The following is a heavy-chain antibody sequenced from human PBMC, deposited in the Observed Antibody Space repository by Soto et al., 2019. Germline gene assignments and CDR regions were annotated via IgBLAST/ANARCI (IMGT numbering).Heavy chain of an antibody. CDR1: GGSFSGDY. Sequence: SETLSLTCAVYGGSFSGDYWSWIRQPPGNGLEWIGEINHSGSTNYNPSLKSRVTISVDTSKNQFSLKLSSVTAADTAVYYCARGGITMVRGVFAIGLVFDYWGQGTLVTVSS. J-gene: IGHJ4*02. V-gene: IGHV4-34*01. D-gene: IGHD3-10*01. CDR2: INHSGST. CDR3: ARGGITMVRGVFAIGLVFDY.